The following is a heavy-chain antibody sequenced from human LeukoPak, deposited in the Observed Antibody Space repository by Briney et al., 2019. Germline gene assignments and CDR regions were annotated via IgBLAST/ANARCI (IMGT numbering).Heavy chain of an antibody. D-gene: IGHD1-7*01. CDR1: GFTFSSYW. J-gene: IGHJ4*02. Sequence: GGSLILSCAASGFTFSSYWMSWVRQAPGKGLEWVANIKQDGSEKYYVDSVKGRFTVSRDNAKNSLYLQMYSLRAEDTAVYYCARVRITGTYYDYWGQGTLVTVSS. CDR2: IKQDGSEK. V-gene: IGHV3-7*01. CDR3: ARVRITGTYYDY.